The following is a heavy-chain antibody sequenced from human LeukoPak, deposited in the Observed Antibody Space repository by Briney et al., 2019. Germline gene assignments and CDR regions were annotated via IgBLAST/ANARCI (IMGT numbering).Heavy chain of an antibody. Sequence: ASVKVSCKASGGTFSSYAISWVRQAPGQGLEWMGIINPSGGSTSYAQKFQGRVTMTRDTSISTAYMDLNRLRSDDTAIFYCARDRRGYDFDYWGQGTLVTVSS. V-gene: IGHV1-46*01. J-gene: IGHJ4*02. CDR3: ARDRRGYDFDY. CDR2: INPSGGST. CDR1: GGTFSSYA. D-gene: IGHD5-12*01.